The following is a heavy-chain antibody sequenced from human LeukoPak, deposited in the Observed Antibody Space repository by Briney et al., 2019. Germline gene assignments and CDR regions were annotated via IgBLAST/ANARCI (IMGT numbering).Heavy chain of an antibody. Sequence: PGGSLRLSCAASGFSFGTYGMSWVRQAPGKGLEWVSAIGSSGGATYYADSVQGRFTISRDNSRNKLYLTMNSLRAEDTAVYYVGTIVRGFGTDSSGQGTLVTVSS. J-gene: IGHJ4*02. D-gene: IGHD1/OR15-1a*01. CDR3: GTIVRGFGTDS. CDR1: GFSFGTYG. V-gene: IGHV3-23*01. CDR2: IGSSGGAT.